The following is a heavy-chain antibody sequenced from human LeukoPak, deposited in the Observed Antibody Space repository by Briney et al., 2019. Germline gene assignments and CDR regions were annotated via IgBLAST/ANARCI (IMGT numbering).Heavy chain of an antibody. CDR3: AKSGSIAAAGDY. CDR2: ISYDGSNK. D-gene: IGHD6-13*01. V-gene: IGHV3-30*18. CDR1: GFTFSSYG. J-gene: IGHJ4*02. Sequence: PGRSLRLSCAASGFTFSSYGMHWVRQAPGKGLEWVAVISYDGSNKYYADSVKGRFTISRDNSKNTLYLQMNSLRAEDTAVYYCAKSGSIAAAGDYWGQGTLSPSPQ.